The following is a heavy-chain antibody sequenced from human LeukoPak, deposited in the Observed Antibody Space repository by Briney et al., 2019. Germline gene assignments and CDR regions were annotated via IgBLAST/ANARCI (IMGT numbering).Heavy chain of an antibody. D-gene: IGHD2-2*01. CDR2: IGASGSST. CDR1: EFPFSIFP. Sequence: GGSRRLSCAASEFPFSIFPMNWVRQAPGKGLEWVSTIGASGSSTYYADSVKGRFTISRDNSKTTLYLQINSLRAEDTAVYYCARGLSTVNDAFDIWGQGTMVTVSS. V-gene: IGHV3-23*01. CDR3: ARGLSTVNDAFDI. J-gene: IGHJ3*02.